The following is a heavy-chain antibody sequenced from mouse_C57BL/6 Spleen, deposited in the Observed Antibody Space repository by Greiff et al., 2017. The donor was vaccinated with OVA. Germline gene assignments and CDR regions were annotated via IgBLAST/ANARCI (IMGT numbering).Heavy chain of an antibody. CDR3: AIEVDYSNYGGLYAMDY. J-gene: IGHJ4*01. V-gene: IGHV1-74*01. CDR2: IHPSDSDT. CDR1: GYTFTSYW. D-gene: IGHD2-5*01. Sequence: QVQLQQPGAELVKPGASVKVSCKASGYTFTSYWMHWVKQRPGQGLEWIGRIHPSDSDTNYNQKFKGKATLTVDKSSSTAYMQLSSLTSEDSAVYYCAIEVDYSNYGGLYAMDYWGQGTSVTVSS.